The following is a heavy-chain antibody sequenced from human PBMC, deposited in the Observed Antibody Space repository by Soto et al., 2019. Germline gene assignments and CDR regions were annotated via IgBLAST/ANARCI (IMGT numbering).Heavy chain of an antibody. CDR3: ARDCISTSCYGPYYYGMDV. D-gene: IGHD2-2*01. V-gene: IGHV1-18*01. Sequence: GASVKVSCKASGYTFTSYGISWVRQAPGQGLEWMGWISAYNGNTNYAQKLQGRVTMTTDTSTSTAYMELRSLRSDDTAVYYCARDCISTSCYGPYYYGMDVWGQGTTVTSP. J-gene: IGHJ6*02. CDR1: GYTFTSYG. CDR2: ISAYNGNT.